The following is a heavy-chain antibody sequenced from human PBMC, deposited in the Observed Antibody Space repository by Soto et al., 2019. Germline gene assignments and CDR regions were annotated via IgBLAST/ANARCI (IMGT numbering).Heavy chain of an antibody. CDR3: ARMASSGSLIWFDP. V-gene: IGHV1-8*01. J-gene: IGHJ5*02. CDR2: MNPGSGNT. D-gene: IGHD3-10*01. Sequence: QEQLVQSGAEVKKPGASVKVSCKASGYTFTNYEISWVRQATGQGLEWMGWMNPGSGNTGYAHKFQGRVTMTRNISISTAYMELSRLGSDDTAIYYCARMASSGSLIWFDPWGQGTLVSVSS. CDR1: GYTFTNYE.